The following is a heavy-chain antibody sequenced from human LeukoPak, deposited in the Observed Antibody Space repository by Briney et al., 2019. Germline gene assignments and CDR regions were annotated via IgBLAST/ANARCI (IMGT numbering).Heavy chain of an antibody. V-gene: IGHV4-61*01. J-gene: IGHJ3*02. Sequence: PSETLSLTCTVSGGSVSSGTYYWTWIRQPPGKGLEWIGYIYYSGSTDYNPSLKSRITISLDTSKNQFSLKLSSVTAADTAVYYCARDLHYAFDIWGQGTMVTASS. CDR3: ARDLHYAFDI. CDR1: GGSVSSGTYY. CDR2: IYYSGST. D-gene: IGHD3-10*01.